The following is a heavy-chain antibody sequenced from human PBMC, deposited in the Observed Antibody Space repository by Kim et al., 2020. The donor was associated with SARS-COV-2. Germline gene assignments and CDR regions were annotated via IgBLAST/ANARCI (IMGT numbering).Heavy chain of an antibody. CDR2: ISGTGGST. V-gene: IGHV3-23*01. CDR1: GFTFSSYA. J-gene: IGHJ6*02. Sequence: GGSLRLSCAASGFTFSSYAMNWVRQAPGKGLEWVSGISGTGGSTYYADSVKGRFTISRDNSKNTLYLQMNSLRAEDTAVYYCAKGVYCGSVSCHQWANGMDVWGQGTTVTVSS. CDR3: AKGVYCGSVSCHQWANGMDV. D-gene: IGHD2-2*01.